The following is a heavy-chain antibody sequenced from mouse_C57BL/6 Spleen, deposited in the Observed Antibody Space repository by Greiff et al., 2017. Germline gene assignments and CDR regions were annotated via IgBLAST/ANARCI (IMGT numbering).Heavy chain of an antibody. Sequence: DVKLVESGGGLVKPGGSLKLSCAASGFTFSDYGMHWVRQAPEKGLEWVAYISSGSSTIYYADTVKGRFTISRDNAKSTLFLQRTSLRSEDTAMYYCARPVDWYFDVWGTGTTVTVSS. J-gene: IGHJ1*03. CDR3: ARPVDWYFDV. V-gene: IGHV5-17*01. CDR2: ISSGSSTI. CDR1: GFTFSDYG.